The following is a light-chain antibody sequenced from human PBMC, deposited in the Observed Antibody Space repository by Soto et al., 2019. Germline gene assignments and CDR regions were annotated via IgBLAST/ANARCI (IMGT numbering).Light chain of an antibody. V-gene: IGLV2-8*01. CDR1: SSDVGAYNY. J-gene: IGLJ3*02. CDR2: EVS. Sequence: QSALTQPPSASGSPRQSVTISCTGTSSDVGAYNYVSWYQQYPGKAPKLMIYEVSKRPSGVPDRFSGSKSGKTASLTVSGLQPEDEADYYCTSYAGSNIWVFGGGTKPTVL. CDR3: TSYAGSNIWV.